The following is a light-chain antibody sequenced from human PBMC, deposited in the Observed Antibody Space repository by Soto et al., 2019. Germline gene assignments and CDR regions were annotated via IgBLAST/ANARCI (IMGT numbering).Light chain of an antibody. V-gene: IGLV1-40*01. CDR1: SSNIGAGHD. Sequence: SVLTQPPSVSGAAGQRVTISCTGSSSNIGAGHDVHWYQQLPGTAPKLLIYGNGNRPSGVPDRFSGSKSGTSASLAITGLQADDEADYYCQSYDSSLSGSEVFGTGTKVTVL. J-gene: IGLJ1*01. CDR3: QSYDSSLSGSEV. CDR2: GNG.